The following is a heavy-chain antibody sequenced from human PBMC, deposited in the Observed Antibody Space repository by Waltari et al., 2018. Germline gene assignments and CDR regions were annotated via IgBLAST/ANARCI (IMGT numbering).Heavy chain of an antibody. Sequence: EVQLVESGGGLVQSGGSLRLSCVASGFTFSTYWMAWVRQDPGKGMEWVSNVKEDGITRYDVDSVKGRFAISRDSAKNTLYLQMISQRAEDAAVYYCARDSPGYGAYAGWVQVTLVTVSS. CDR1: GFTFSTYW. CDR2: VKEDGITR. CDR3: ARDSPGYGAYAG. D-gene: IGHD4-17*01. J-gene: IGHJ4*02. V-gene: IGHV3-7*01.